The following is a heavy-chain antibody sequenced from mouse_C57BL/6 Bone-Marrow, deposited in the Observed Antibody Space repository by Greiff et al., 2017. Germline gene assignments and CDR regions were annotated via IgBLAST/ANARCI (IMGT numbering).Heavy chain of an antibody. D-gene: IGHD2-1*01. CDR1: GYTFTNYW. CDR2: IYPGGGYT. CDR3: ARHGNYSAWFDY. V-gene: IGHV1-63*01. Sequence: QVQLQQSGAELVRPGTSVKMSCKASGYTFTNYWIGWAKQRPGHGLEWIGDIYPGGGYTNYNEKFKGKATMTADKSSSTAYMQLSSLTSEDSAIYYCARHGNYSAWFDYWGQGTLVTVSA. J-gene: IGHJ3*01.